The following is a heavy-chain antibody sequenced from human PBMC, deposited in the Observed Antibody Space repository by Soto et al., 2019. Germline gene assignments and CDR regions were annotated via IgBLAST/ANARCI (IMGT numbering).Heavy chain of an antibody. Sequence: EVQLFEFGGGLVQPGGSLRLSCAASGFTFSSYAMSWVRQAPGKGLEWVSGISGSGGSRYYADSVKGRFTISRDSSENTMYLQMNGLRAEDTAVYYCAKSDSGGSSDAFDIWGQGTTVTVSS. J-gene: IGHJ3*02. CDR3: AKSDSGGSSDAFDI. V-gene: IGHV3-23*01. D-gene: IGHD3-22*01. CDR2: ISGSGGSR. CDR1: GFTFSSYA.